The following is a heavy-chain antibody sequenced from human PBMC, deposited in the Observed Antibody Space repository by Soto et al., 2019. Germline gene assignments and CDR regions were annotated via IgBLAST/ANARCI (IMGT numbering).Heavy chain of an antibody. CDR1: GDTFTFYS. CDR3: ASSYGSGYRAFDS. D-gene: IGHD3-10*01. J-gene: IGHJ4*02. V-gene: IGHV1-69*02. Sequence: QVQLVQSGAEVKKPGSSVRVSCKASGDTFTFYSINWVRQAPGLGLEWMGRINPILSMSNYAQRFQGRVTMTANKSTSSAYMELSSLRSEDTAMYYWASSYGSGYRAFDSWGQGALGSVSS. CDR2: INPILSMS.